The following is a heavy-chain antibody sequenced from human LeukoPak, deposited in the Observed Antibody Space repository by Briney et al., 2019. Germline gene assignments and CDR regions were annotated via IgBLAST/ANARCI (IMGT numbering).Heavy chain of an antibody. V-gene: IGHV6-1*01. CDR2: TYYRSKWYN. CDR3: VASSTYCTNGVCYMCFDY. CDR1: GDSVSSNSAA. J-gene: IGHJ4*02. D-gene: IGHD2-8*01. Sequence: SQTLSLTCAISGDSVSSNSAAWNWIRQSPSRGLEWLGRTYYRSKWYNDYAVSVKSRITINPDTSKNQFSLQLNSVTPEDTAVYYCVASSTYCTNGVCYMCFDYWGQGTLVTVSS.